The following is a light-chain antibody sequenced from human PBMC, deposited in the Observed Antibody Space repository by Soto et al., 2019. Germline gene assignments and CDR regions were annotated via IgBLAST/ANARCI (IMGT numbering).Light chain of an antibody. V-gene: IGKV1-27*01. CDR1: QGISNY. Sequence: DLQMTQSPSSLSSSLGGSVTITCRASQGISNYLAWYQQKPGKVPKLLIYAASTLQSGVPSRFSGSGSGTDLNLTISRLQPEDVATYYCQKYNSAPWTCGQGTKVDIK. CDR2: AAS. J-gene: IGKJ1*01. CDR3: QKYNSAPWT.